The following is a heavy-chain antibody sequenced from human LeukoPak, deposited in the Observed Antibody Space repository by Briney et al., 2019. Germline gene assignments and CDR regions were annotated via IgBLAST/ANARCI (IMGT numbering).Heavy chain of an antibody. J-gene: IGHJ1*01. D-gene: IGHD6-13*01. V-gene: IGHV3-53*01. CDR1: GFTVSSNY. CDR2: NYSGGST. Sequence: GGSLRLSCAASGFTVSSNYMSWVRQAPGKGLEWVSVNYSGGSTYYADSVKGRFTISRDNSKNTLFLQMNSLRAEDTAVYYCARDSPRERTAAAHAEYFQHWGQGTLVTVSS. CDR3: ARDSPRERTAAAHAEYFQH.